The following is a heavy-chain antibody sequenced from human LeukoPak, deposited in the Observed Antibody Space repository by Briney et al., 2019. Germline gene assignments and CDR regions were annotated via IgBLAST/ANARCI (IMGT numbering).Heavy chain of an antibody. CDR2: IYYSGST. CDR1: GGSFSGYY. V-gene: IGHV4-34*11. J-gene: IGHJ4*02. CDR3: ARGYSGTYGRFDF. D-gene: IGHD1-26*01. Sequence: SETLSLTCAVYGGSFSGYYWSRIRQPPGKGLEWIGYIYYSGSTSYNPSLKSRVTISVDTSKNQFSLKLSSVTAADTAVYYCARGYSGTYGRFDFWGQGTLVTVSS.